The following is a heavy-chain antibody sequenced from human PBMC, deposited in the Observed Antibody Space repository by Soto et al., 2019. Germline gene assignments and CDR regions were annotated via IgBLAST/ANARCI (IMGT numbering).Heavy chain of an antibody. J-gene: IGHJ6*02. D-gene: IGHD6-6*01. CDR2: IYDSGST. CDR3: ARGSSSYYDYGMDV. V-gene: IGHV4-30-2*01. CDR1: GDSISRGGYS. Sequence: QLQLQESGSGLVRPSQTLSLTCAVSGDSISRGGYSWTWIRQPPGKALEWIGNIYDSGSTSYNPSLKSRVTISVDTSKNQFSLRLKSVTAADTAVYFCARGSSSYYDYGMDVWGQGTTVTVSS.